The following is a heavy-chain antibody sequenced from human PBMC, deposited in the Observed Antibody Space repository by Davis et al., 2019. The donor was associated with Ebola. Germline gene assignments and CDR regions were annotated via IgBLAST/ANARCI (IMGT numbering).Heavy chain of an antibody. Sequence: MPSETLSLTCTVSGGSISSGGYYWSWIRQHPGKGLEWIGYIYYSGSTYYNPSLKSRVTISVDTSKNQFSLKLSSVTAADTAVYYCARVSGNRVLVNWGQGTLVTVSS. CDR1: GGSISSGGYY. J-gene: IGHJ4*02. CDR2: IYYSGST. V-gene: IGHV4-31*03. D-gene: IGHD2-15*01. CDR3: ARVSGNRVLVN.